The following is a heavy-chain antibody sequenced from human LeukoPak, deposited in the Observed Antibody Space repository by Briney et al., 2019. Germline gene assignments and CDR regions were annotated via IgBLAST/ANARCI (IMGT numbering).Heavy chain of an antibody. CDR2: IYYSGST. D-gene: IGHD6-13*01. V-gene: IGHV4-59*01. CDR3: ARVIAAAGTEWFDP. Sequence: SETLSLTCTVSGGSISGYYWSWIRQPPGKGLEWIGYIYYSGSTNYNPSLKSRVTISVDTSKNQFSLKLSSVTAADTAVYYCARVIAAAGTEWFDPWGPGTLVTVSS. J-gene: IGHJ5*02. CDR1: GGSISGYY.